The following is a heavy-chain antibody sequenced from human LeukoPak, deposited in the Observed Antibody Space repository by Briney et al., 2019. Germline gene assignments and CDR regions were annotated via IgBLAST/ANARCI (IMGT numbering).Heavy chain of an antibody. Sequence: SETLSLTCTVSGGSISSYYWSWIRQPAGKGREWIGRIYTSGSTNYNPSLKSRVTMSVDTSKNQFSLKLSSVTAADTAVYYCARVSPYYDILTGGAFDIWGQGTMVTVSS. CDR3: ARVSPYYDILTGGAFDI. J-gene: IGHJ3*02. D-gene: IGHD3-9*01. CDR2: IYTSGST. CDR1: GGSISSYY. V-gene: IGHV4-4*07.